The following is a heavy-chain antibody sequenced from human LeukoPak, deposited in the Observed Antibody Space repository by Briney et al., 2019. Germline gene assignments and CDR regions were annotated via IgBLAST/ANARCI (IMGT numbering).Heavy chain of an antibody. Sequence: GESLKISCKGSGYSFTSYWIGWVRQMPGKGLEWMGIIYAGDSDTRYSPSFQGQVTISADKSISTAYLQWSSLKASDTAMYYCARLPYSSSWSYYFDYWGQGTLVTVSS. CDR1: GYSFTSYW. V-gene: IGHV5-51*01. CDR2: IYAGDSDT. D-gene: IGHD6-13*01. CDR3: ARLPYSSSWSYYFDY. J-gene: IGHJ4*02.